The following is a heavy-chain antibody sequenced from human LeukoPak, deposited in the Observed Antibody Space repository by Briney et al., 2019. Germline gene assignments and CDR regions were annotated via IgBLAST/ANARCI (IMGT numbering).Heavy chain of an antibody. D-gene: IGHD3-22*01. CDR1: GYTFTSYG. J-gene: IGHJ4*02. CDR3: ARDRYYDSRGNFYESGY. CDR2: IIPILGTA. Sequence: GASVKVSCKASGYTFTSYGISWVRQAPGQGLEWMGGIIPILGTANYAQKFQGRVTITTDESTSTAYMELNRLRSEDTAVYYCARDRYYDSRGNFYESGYWGQGTLVTVSS. V-gene: IGHV1-69*05.